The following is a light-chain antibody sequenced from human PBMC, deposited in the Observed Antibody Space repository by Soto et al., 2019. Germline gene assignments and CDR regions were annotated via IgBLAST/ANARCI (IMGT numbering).Light chain of an antibody. CDR2: KAS. CDR1: QSISSW. J-gene: IGKJ2*01. Sequence: DIQMTQSPSTLSASVGDRVTITCRASQSISSWLAWYQQKPGKAPKLLIYKASSLESGVPSRFSGSGSGTEFTLTISSRQPDDFATYYCQQYKSYPVTFGQGTKLEIK. V-gene: IGKV1-5*03. CDR3: QQYKSYPVT.